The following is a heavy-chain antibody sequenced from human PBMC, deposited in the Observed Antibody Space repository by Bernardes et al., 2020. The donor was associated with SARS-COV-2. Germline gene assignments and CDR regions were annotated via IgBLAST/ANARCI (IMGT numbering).Heavy chain of an antibody. J-gene: IGHJ4*02. V-gene: IGHV1-2*02. D-gene: IGHD3-10*01. CDR2: INPSSGVT. CDR1: GYTFTHYY. Sequence: ASVKVSCKASGYTFTHYYIHWVRQAPGQGFEWMGWINPSSGVTNYAQKFQGGVTMTRDTSISTAYMELSSLRADDTAVCYCAGGPISSIDYWGQGSLVTVSS. CDR3: AGGPISSIDY.